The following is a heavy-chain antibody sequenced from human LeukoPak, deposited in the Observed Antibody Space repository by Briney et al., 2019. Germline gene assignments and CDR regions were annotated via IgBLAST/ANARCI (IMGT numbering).Heavy chain of an antibody. D-gene: IGHD6-13*01. CDR2: ISYDGSNK. Sequence: GGSLRLSCAASGFTFSSYGMHWVRQAPGKGLEWVAVISYDGSNKYYADSVKGRFTISRDNSKNTLYLQMNSLRAEDTAVYYRAKTGDDGYGSSWYRGYFDYWGQGTLVTVSS. CDR1: GFTFSSYG. CDR3: AKTGDDGYGSSWYRGYFDY. V-gene: IGHV3-30*18. J-gene: IGHJ4*02.